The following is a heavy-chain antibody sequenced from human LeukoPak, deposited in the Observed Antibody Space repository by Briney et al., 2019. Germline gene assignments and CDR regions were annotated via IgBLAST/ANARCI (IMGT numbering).Heavy chain of an antibody. Sequence: GGSLRLSCAASGFTFSSYSMNWVRQAPGKGLEWVSSISSSSSYIYYADSVKGRFTISRDNAKNSLYLQMNSLRAEDTAVYYCTPEFKVLRFLWWGQGTLVTVSS. CDR2: ISSSSSYI. V-gene: IGHV3-21*01. D-gene: IGHD3-3*01. CDR3: TPEFKVLRFLW. J-gene: IGHJ4*02. CDR1: GFTFSSYS.